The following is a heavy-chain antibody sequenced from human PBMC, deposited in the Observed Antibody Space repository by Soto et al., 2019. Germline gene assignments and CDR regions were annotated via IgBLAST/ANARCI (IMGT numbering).Heavy chain of an antibody. CDR1: GGSISSYY. CDR3: ARPHGGSSGWDNWFDP. D-gene: IGHD6-25*01. CDR2: IYYSGST. J-gene: IGHJ5*02. V-gene: IGHV4-59*01. Sequence: ASETLSLTCTVSGGSISSYYWSWIRQPPGKGLEWIGYIYYSGSTNYNPSPKSRVTISVDTSKNQFSLKLSSVTAADTAVYYCARPHGGSSGWDNWFDPWGQGTLVTVSS.